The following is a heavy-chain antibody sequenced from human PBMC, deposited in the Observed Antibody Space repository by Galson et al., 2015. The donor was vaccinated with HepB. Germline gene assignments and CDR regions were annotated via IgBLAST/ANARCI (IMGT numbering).Heavy chain of an antibody. J-gene: IGHJ6*02. D-gene: IGHD2-21*02. CDR2: INSDGSST. Sequence: LRLSCAASGFTFSSYWMHWVRQAPGKGLVWVSRINSDGSSTSYADSVKGRFTISRDNAKNTLYLQMNSLRAEDTAVYYCARDLHVVVTAIRDYYYGMDVWGQGTTVTVSS. V-gene: IGHV3-74*01. CDR1: GFTFSSYW. CDR3: ARDLHVVVTAIRDYYYGMDV.